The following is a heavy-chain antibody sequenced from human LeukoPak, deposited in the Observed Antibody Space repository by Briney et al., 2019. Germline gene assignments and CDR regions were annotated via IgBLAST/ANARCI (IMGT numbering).Heavy chain of an antibody. V-gene: IGHV3-53*01. J-gene: IGHJ5*02. CDR2: IYSGGST. CDR3: AKDSSGSYYNNWFDP. CDR1: GFTVSSNY. D-gene: IGHD1-26*01. Sequence: GGSLRLSCAASGFTVSSNYMSWVRQAPGKGLEWVSVIYSGGSTYYADSMKGRFTISRDNSKNTLYLQMNSLRAEDTAVYYCAKDSSGSYYNNWFDPWGQGTLVTVSS.